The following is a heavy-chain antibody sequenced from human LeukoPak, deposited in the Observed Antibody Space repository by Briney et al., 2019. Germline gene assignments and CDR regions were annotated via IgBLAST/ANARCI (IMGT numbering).Heavy chain of an antibody. CDR2: IYTSGST. CDR3: AREDYDYVWGSANWFDT. V-gene: IGHV4-4*07. J-gene: IGHJ5*02. CDR1: GGSISSYY. D-gene: IGHD3-16*01. Sequence: PSETLSLTCTVSGGSISSYYWSWIRQPAGKGLEWIGRIYTSGSTNYNPSLKSRVTMSVDTSKNQFSLKLSSVTAADTAVYYCAREDYDYVWGSANWFDTWGQGTLVTVSS.